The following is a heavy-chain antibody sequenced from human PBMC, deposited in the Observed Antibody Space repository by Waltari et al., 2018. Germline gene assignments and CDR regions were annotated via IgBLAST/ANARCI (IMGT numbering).Heavy chain of an antibody. D-gene: IGHD3-10*01. CDR2: IYYSGST. CDR1: GGSISSHY. CDR3: ARVLAPSITMVQGVIKGVYYYYGMDV. Sequence: QVQLQESGPGLVKPSETLSLTCTVSGGSISSHYWSWIRQPPGKGLEWIGYIYYSGSTNYNPSLKSRVTIAVDTSKNQFSLKLSSVTAADTAVYYCARVLAPSITMVQGVIKGVYYYYGMDVWGQGTTVTVSS. V-gene: IGHV4-59*11. J-gene: IGHJ6*02.